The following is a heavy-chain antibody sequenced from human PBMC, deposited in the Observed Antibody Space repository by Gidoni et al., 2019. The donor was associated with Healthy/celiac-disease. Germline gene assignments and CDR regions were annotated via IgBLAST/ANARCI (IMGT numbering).Heavy chain of an antibody. CDR2: SYIGGST. D-gene: IGHD6-13*01. J-gene: IGHJ6*03. Sequence: EVQLVETGGGLLQPGGSLRLSCAASGLTVSSNYMSWVRQAPGKGLEWVSVSYIGGSTYYADSVKGRFTISRDNSKNTLYLQMNSLRAEDTAVYYCARGFSSSWPYYYYYYMDVWGKGTTVTVSS. CDR1: GLTVSSNY. V-gene: IGHV3-53*02. CDR3: ARGFSSSWPYYYYYYMDV.